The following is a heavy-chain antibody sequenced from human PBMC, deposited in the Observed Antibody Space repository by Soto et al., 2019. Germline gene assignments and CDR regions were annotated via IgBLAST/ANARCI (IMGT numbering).Heavy chain of an antibody. J-gene: IGHJ4*02. V-gene: IGHV3-48*01. Sequence: EVQLVESGGGLVQPGGSLRLSCAASGFALSYYNMKWVRQAPGKGLEWISDISSSSGATYYADSVKGRFTISRDYAKNSLYLQMNNLRLEDTAIYYCVRDSAYSFDYWGQGTLVTVSS. CDR3: VRDSAYSFDY. CDR1: GFALSYYN. CDR2: ISSSSGAT. D-gene: IGHD2-21*01.